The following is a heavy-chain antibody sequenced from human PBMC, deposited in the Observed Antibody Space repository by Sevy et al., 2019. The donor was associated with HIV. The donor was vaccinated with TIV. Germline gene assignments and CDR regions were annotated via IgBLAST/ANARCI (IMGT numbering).Heavy chain of an antibody. CDR2: IYYNGHI. D-gene: IGHD1-26*01. CDR1: GGSITSLY. J-gene: IGHJ4*02. Sequence: SETLSLTCTVSGGSITSLYWNWIRQPPGNGLEWIANIYYNGHINYNPSLKNRVTLSLDTSKNQFSLRLSSVTAADTAMYYCAGENAWGRGYSWGQGTLVTVSS. V-gene: IGHV4-59*08. CDR3: AGENAWGRGYS.